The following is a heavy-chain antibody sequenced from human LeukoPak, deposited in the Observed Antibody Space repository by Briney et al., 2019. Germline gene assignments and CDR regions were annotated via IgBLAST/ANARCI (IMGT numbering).Heavy chain of an antibody. D-gene: IGHD6-13*01. CDR3: ARRKQPSAFDI. Sequence: KYGESLKISCKASGYSFISYWIGWVRQMPGKGLEWMGIIYPGDSDTRYSPSFQGQITISADKSTSTAYLQWSRLKASDTAMYYCARRKQPSAFDIWDQGTVVTVSS. J-gene: IGHJ3*02. V-gene: IGHV5-51*01. CDR1: GYSFISYW. CDR2: IYPGDSDT.